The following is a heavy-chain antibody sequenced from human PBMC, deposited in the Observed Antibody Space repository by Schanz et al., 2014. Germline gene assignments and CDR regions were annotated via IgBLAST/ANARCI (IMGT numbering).Heavy chain of an antibody. Sequence: LLVESGGGLVQPGGSLRLSCAASGFTFSNNWMHWFRQGPGKGLSWVARIDGEGSDTRYADSVKGRFSSSRDNAKNSLYLQMNSLRAEDTAVYYCARFDYGRNVPVDYWGPGTLVTVSS. CDR1: GFTFSNNW. CDR2: IDGEGSDT. CDR3: ARFDYGRNVPVDY. D-gene: IGHD4-17*01. V-gene: IGHV3-74*01. J-gene: IGHJ4*02.